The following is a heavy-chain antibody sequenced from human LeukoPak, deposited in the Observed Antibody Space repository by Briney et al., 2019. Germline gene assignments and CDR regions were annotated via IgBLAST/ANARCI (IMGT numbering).Heavy chain of an antibody. CDR2: IYTSGST. V-gene: IGHV4-61*02. J-gene: IGHJ5*02. Sequence: SETLSLTCTVSGGSIRSGSYFWTWIRQPAGKGLEWVGSIYTSGSTNYNPSLKSRVTMSIDTSNNQLSLKLSSVTAADSAVYYCARGVSWLDPWGQGTLVTVSS. D-gene: IGHD2-8*01. CDR1: GGSIRSGSYF. CDR3: ARGVSWLDP.